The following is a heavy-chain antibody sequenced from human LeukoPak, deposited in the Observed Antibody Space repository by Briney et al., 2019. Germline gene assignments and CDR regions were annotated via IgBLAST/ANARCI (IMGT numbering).Heavy chain of an antibody. CDR1: GFTFSSYA. CDR3: AKDVIDNFYFDCGYFDY. J-gene: IGHJ4*02. D-gene: IGHD3-9*01. CDR2: ISGSVGST. V-gene: IGHV3-23*01. Sequence: GGSLRLSCAASGFTFSSYAMSWVRQAPGRGLEWVSAISGSVGSTYYADSVKGRFTISRDNSKNTLYLQMNSLRAEDTAVYYCAKDVIDNFYFDCGYFDYWGQGTLVTVSS.